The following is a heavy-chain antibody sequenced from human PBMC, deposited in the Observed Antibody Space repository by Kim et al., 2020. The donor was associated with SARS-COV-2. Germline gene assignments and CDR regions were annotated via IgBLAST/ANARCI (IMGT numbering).Heavy chain of an antibody. J-gene: IGHJ5*02. D-gene: IGHD3-22*01. CDR3: ASMHMIVVDSSLHWFDP. CDR2: ISSSGSTI. CDR1: GFTFSDYY. Sequence: GGSLRLSCAASGFTFSDYYMSWIRQAPGKGLEWVSYISSSGSTIYYADSVKGRFTISRDNAKNSLYLQMNSLRAEDTAVYYCASMHMIVVDSSLHWFDPWGQGTLVTVSS. V-gene: IGHV3-11*01.